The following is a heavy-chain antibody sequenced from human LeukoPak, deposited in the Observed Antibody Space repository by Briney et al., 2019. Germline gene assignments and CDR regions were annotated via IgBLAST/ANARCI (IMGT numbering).Heavy chain of an antibody. D-gene: IGHD5/OR15-5a*01. CDR1: GFTFSSYW. J-gene: IGHJ4*02. V-gene: IGHV3-74*01. CDR2: INSDGGTT. CDR3: ARVSASSNAPFDC. Sequence: GGSLRLSCTASGFTFSSYWMHWVRQAPGKGLVWVSSINSDGGTTYYADSVRGRFTISRDSAKSTLYLQMNSLGAEDTAVYYCARVSASSNAPFDCWGQGTLVTVSS.